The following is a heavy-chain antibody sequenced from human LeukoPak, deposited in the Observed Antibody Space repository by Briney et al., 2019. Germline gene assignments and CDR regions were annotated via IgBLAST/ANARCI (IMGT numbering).Heavy chain of an antibody. CDR2: IKSKTDGGTA. D-gene: IGHD3-22*01. CDR1: GFSFSNAW. Sequence: GRSLRLSCAASGFSFSNAWMNWVRQAPGKGLEWVGRIKSKTDGGTADYAAPVKGRFTISRHDSKNTLYLQMNSLRAEDTAVYYCARDDNYYDSSGYPGNYWGQGTLVTVSS. CDR3: ARDDNYYDSSGYPGNY. V-gene: IGHV3-15*07. J-gene: IGHJ4*02.